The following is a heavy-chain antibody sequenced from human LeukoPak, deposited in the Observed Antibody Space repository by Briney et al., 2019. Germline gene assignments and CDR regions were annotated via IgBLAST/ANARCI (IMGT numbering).Heavy chain of an antibody. CDR2: ISSSSSTI. V-gene: IGHV3-48*02. D-gene: IGHD2-21*02. CDR3: ARRMSISGDYSFDY. J-gene: IGHJ4*02. Sequence: GGSLTLSCAVSGFTFSSYSMNWVRQPPGKGLEWVSYISSSSSTIYYADSVKGRFTISRDNAKNSLYLQMNSLRDEDTAVYYCARRMSISGDYSFDYWGQGTLVTVSS. CDR1: GFTFSSYS.